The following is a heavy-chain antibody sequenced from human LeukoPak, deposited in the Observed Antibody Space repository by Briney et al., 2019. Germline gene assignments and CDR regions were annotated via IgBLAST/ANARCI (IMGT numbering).Heavy chain of an antibody. CDR1: GGSISSYY. J-gene: IGHJ3*02. CDR3: ARVGYTAMVKSFDI. CDR2: IYYSGST. D-gene: IGHD5-18*01. Sequence: ASETLSLTCTVSGGSISSYYWSWLRQPPGKGLEWIGYIYYSGSTNYSPSLKSRVTISVDTSKNQFSLKLSSVTAADTAVYYCARVGYTAMVKSFDIWGQGTMVTVSS. V-gene: IGHV4-59*01.